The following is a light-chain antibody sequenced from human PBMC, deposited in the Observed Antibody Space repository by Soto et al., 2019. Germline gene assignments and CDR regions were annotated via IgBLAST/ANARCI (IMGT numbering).Light chain of an antibody. CDR2: TNT. J-gene: IGLJ2*01. CDR1: SSNIGSNS. CDR3: SAWDDSLRGLV. V-gene: IGLV1-47*02. Sequence: QSVLTQPPSASGTPGQRITISCSGSSSNIGSNSVHWYQQLPGTAPKLLVHTNTQRPSGVPDRFSGSKSGTSASLAISGLRSEDEAYYNCSAWDDSLRGLVFGGGTKVTVL.